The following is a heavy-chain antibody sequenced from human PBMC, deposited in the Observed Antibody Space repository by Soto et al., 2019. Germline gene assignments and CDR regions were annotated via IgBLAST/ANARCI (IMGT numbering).Heavy chain of an antibody. CDR2: VYYSGST. CDR3: ARGYYDSRGQSNTFDI. V-gene: IGHV4-59*01. CDR1: GASISSSY. D-gene: IGHD3-22*01. Sequence: SETLSLTCTVSGASISSSYWSWIRQSPGKGLEWIGYVYYSGSTNYNPSLKSRVTISVDTSKNQFSLKLSSVTAADTAVYYCARGYYDSRGQSNTFDIWGQGTMVTVSS. J-gene: IGHJ3*02.